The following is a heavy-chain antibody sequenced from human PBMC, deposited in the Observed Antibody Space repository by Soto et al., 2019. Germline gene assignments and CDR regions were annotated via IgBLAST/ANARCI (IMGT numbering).Heavy chain of an antibody. V-gene: IGHV1-69*04. CDR1: GGTFSSYA. CDR3: AGDPDSHYNDSHASSYP. Sequence: SVKVSCKASGGTFSSYAITWVRQAPGQGLEWMGRIIPIIGIINYAQKFQGRVTITADKFTGTAYMELTRLRSDDTAVYYCAGDPDSHYNDSHASSYPWGQGTLVTVSS. D-gene: IGHD3-22*01. CDR2: IIPIIGII. J-gene: IGHJ5*02.